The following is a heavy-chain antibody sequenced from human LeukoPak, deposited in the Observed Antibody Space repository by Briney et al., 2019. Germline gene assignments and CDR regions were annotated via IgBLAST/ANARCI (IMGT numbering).Heavy chain of an antibody. J-gene: IGHJ1*01. CDR3: AEIRFLSEDMVDKYFQH. CDR2: IIPIFGTA. V-gene: IGHV1-69*05. CDR1: GGTFSSYA. Sequence: GASVKVSCKASGGTFSSYAISWVRQAPGQGLEWMGGIIPIFGTANYAQKFQGRVTITTDESTSTAYMELSSLRSEDTAVYYCAEIRFLSEDMVDKYFQHWGQGTLVTVSS. D-gene: IGHD3-16*01.